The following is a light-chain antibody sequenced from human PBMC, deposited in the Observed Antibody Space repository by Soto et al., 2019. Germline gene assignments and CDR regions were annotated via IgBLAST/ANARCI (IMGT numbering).Light chain of an antibody. CDR3: SSYTSSSTLV. Sequence: QSVLTQPASVSGSPGQSITISCTGTSSDVGGYNYVSWYQQHPGKAPKLMIYEVSTRPSGVSNRFSGSKSGNTASLTISGLQAEDEADYYCSSYTSSSTLVFGGVTKLTVL. CDR1: SSDVGGYNY. CDR2: EVS. V-gene: IGLV2-14*01. J-gene: IGLJ2*01.